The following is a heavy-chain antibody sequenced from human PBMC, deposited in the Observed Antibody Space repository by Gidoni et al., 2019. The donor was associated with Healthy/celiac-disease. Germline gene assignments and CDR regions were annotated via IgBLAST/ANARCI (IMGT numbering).Heavy chain of an antibody. CDR2: IYYSGST. V-gene: IGHV4-59*01. CDR3: ARDFYDSSGYYYWFDY. J-gene: IGHJ4*02. Sequence: QVQLQESGTGLVKPSETLSLTCTVSGGSISSYYWSWIRQPPGKGLEWIGYIYYSGSTNYNPSLKSRVTISVDTSKNQFSLKLSSVTAADTAVYYCARDFYDSSGYYYWFDYWGQGTLVTVSS. CDR1: GGSISSYY. D-gene: IGHD3-22*01.